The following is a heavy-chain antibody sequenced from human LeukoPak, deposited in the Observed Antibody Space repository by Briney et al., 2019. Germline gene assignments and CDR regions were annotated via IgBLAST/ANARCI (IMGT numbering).Heavy chain of an antibody. Sequence: PSETLSLTCTVSSGSISSSSYYWGWIRQPPGKGLEGVGNIYYDGSTYYTPSLKSRVTISVDTSKNQFSLKLNSVTAADTAVYYCAKDGLSGSYLALGYWGQGTLVTVSS. J-gene: IGHJ4*02. V-gene: IGHV4-39*07. CDR3: AKDGLSGSYLALGY. D-gene: IGHD1-26*01. CDR1: SGSISSSSYY. CDR2: IYYDGST.